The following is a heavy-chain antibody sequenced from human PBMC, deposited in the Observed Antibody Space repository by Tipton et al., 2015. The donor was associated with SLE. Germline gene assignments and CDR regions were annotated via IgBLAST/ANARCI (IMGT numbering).Heavy chain of an antibody. V-gene: IGHV4-39*01. J-gene: IGHJ4*02. CDR2: IYYTGST. Sequence: LRLSCTVSGGSISSSTYFWGWIRQPPGKGLEWIGTIYYTGSTYYNPSLESRVTISVDTSKNQFSLKLSSVTAADTAVYYCARQDTMIVFYWGQGTLVTVSS. CDR3: ARQDTMIVFY. D-gene: IGHD3-22*01. CDR1: GGSISSSTYF.